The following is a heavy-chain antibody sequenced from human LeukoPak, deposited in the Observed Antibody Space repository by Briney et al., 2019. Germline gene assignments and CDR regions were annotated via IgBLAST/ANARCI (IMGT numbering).Heavy chain of an antibody. V-gene: IGHV3-30*02. CDR1: RFAFSSSG. CDR3: AKDYGWNAIVRATAGFDF. CDR2: IWYDGSNE. J-gene: IGHJ4*02. Sequence: GGSLRLSCATSRFAFSSSGMHWVRQAPGKGLEWVAAIWYDGSNEYYADSVKGRFTISRDNSKNTLYLQMNSLRAEDTAVYYCAKDYGWNAIVRATAGFDFWGQGTLVTVSS. D-gene: IGHD1-26*01.